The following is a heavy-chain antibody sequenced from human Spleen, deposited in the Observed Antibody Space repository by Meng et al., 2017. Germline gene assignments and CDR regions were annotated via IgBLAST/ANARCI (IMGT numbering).Heavy chain of an antibody. CDR2: INTYIGNP. CDR1: GYSFTSYA. J-gene: IGHJ4*02. V-gene: IGHV7-4-1*02. Sequence: VLLVQFWSDSQKPLASVKVSFKASGYSFTSYAMAWVRQVPGQGLEWMGWINTYIGNPTYAKDFTGRFVFSLDNSVSTAYLQISGLKAEDTAVYYCARHRSSSWSDYWGQGTLVTVSS. CDR3: ARHRSSSWSDY. D-gene: IGHD6-13*01.